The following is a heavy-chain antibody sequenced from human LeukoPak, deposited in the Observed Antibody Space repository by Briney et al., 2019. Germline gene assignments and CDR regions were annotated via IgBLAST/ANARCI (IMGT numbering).Heavy chain of an antibody. D-gene: IGHD6-13*01. J-gene: IGHJ4*02. Sequence: PSETLSLTCAVYGGSFSGYYWSWIRQPPGKGLEWIGEINHSGSTNYNPSLKSRVTISVDTSKNQFSLKLSSVTAADTAVYYCARSHSSRTGLRSYYYWGQGTLVTVSS. CDR2: INHSGST. V-gene: IGHV4-34*01. CDR3: ARSHSSRTGLRSYYY. CDR1: GGSFSGYY.